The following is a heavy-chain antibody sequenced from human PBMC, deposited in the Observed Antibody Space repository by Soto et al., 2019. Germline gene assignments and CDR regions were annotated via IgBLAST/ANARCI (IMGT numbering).Heavy chain of an antibody. Sequence: QVHLQESGPGLVKPAETLSLTCTVYGASISGYYWSWIRKSAGKGLEWIGRIYATGTTDYNPSLKSRVMMSVDTSKKQFSLKLRSVTAADTAVYYCVRDGTKTLRDCFDPWGQGISVTVSS. CDR2: IYATGTT. J-gene: IGHJ5*02. V-gene: IGHV4-4*07. CDR3: VRDGTKTLRDCFDP. CDR1: GASISGYY. D-gene: IGHD1-1*01.